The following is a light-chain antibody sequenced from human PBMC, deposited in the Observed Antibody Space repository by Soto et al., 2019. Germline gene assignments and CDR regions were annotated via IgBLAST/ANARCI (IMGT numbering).Light chain of an antibody. J-gene: IGLJ1*01. CDR3: AAWDDSLNGYV. V-gene: IGLV1-40*01. CDR2: GNS. Sequence: QSVLTQPPSVSGAPGQRVTISCTGSNSNIGAGYDVHWYQQLPGTAPKLLIYGNSNRPSGVPDRFSGSKSGTSAYLAISGLQSEDEADYYCAAWDDSLNGYVFGTGTKVTVL. CDR1: NSNIGAGYD.